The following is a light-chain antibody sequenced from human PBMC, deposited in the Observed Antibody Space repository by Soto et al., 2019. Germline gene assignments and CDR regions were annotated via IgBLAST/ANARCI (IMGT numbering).Light chain of an antibody. J-gene: IGKJ1*01. V-gene: IGKV4-1*01. CDR1: QSVLYSSNNKNY. Sequence: DIVMTQSPDSLAVSLGERATINCKSSQSVLYSSNNKNYLAWYQQKAGQPPKLLIYWASTREPGVSDRFSGSGSGTDFTLTISSLQAEDVAVYYCQQYYSTPRTFGQGTKVDNK. CDR2: WAS. CDR3: QQYYSTPRT.